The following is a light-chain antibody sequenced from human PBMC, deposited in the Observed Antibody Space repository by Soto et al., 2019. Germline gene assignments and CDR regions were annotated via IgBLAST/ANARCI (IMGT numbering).Light chain of an antibody. CDR2: EVT. J-gene: IGLJ3*02. V-gene: IGLV2-14*01. CDR1: SSDVGAYNF. Sequence: QSALTQPASVSGSPGQSITISCTGTSSDVGAYNFVSWYQQHPGKAPKLMIYEVTTRPSGVSNRFSASKSGNTASLTISGLQPEDEADYYCSSYTTSTTWVFGGGTKLTVL. CDR3: SSYTTSTTWV.